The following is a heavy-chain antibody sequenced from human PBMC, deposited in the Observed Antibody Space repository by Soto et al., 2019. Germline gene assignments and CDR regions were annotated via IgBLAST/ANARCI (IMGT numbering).Heavy chain of an antibody. V-gene: IGHV3-23*01. J-gene: IGHJ4*02. D-gene: IGHD5-18*01. CDR3: AKDYGYNYGLFDS. CDR2: IDDTGETS. Sequence: PGGSLRQSGAAAGFTFVSYGMTRVRQAPGKGLEWVSAIDDTGETSYYADSVRGRFTISRDNSNSTVYLQMNSLRAEDTAVYYCAKDYGYNYGLFDSWGQGTLVTVS. CDR1: GFTFVSYG.